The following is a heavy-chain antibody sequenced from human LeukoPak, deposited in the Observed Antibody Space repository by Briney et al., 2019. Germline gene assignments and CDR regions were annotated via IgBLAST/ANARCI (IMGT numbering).Heavy chain of an antibody. D-gene: IGHD4-17*01. Sequence: GESLKISCKGSGYSFITSWIAWVRQMPGKGLEWMGIIYPGDSDTRYSPSFRGQVTISADKSISTAYLQWSSLKASDTAMYYCARPSETYARGFDYWGQGTLVTVSS. CDR2: IYPGDSDT. V-gene: IGHV5-51*01. J-gene: IGHJ4*02. CDR1: GYSFITSW. CDR3: ARPSETYARGFDY.